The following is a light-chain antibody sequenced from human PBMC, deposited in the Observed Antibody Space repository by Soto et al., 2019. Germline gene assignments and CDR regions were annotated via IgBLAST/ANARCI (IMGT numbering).Light chain of an antibody. Sequence: SVLTQPASVSGSPGQSITICCTGTSSDVGGYNYVSWYQQHPGKAPKLMIYEVSNRPSGVSNRFSGSKSGNTASLTISGLQAEDEADYYCSSYTSSSTRLYVFGTGTKVT. CDR3: SSYTSSSTRLYV. CDR2: EVS. J-gene: IGLJ1*01. CDR1: SSDVGGYNY. V-gene: IGLV2-14*01.